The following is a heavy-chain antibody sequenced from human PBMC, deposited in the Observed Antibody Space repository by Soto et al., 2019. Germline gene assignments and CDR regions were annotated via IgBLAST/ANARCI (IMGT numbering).Heavy chain of an antibody. V-gene: IGHV4-59*01. CDR3: ARSLPVQGYSGYDFGGLFDY. CDR2: IYYSGST. J-gene: IGHJ4*02. CDR1: GGSISSYY. D-gene: IGHD5-12*01. Sequence: PSETLSLTCTVSGGSISSYYWSWIRQPPGKGLEWIGYIYYSGSTNYNPSLKSRVTISVDTSKNQFSLKLSSVTAADTAVYYCARSLPVQGYSGYDFGGLFDYWGQGTLVTV.